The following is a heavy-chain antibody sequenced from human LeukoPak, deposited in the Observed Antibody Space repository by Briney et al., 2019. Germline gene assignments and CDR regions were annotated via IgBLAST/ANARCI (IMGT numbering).Heavy chain of an antibody. V-gene: IGHV4-34*01. CDR2: INHSGST. CDR1: GGSFSGYY. J-gene: IGHJ3*02. CDR3: ARYGSGSYDDAFDI. Sequence: SETLSLTCAVYGGSFSGYYWSWIRQPPGKGLEWIGEINHSGSTNYNPSLKSRVTISVDTSKNQFSLKLSSVTAADTAVYYCARYGSGSYDDAFDIWGQGTMVTVSS. D-gene: IGHD3-10*01.